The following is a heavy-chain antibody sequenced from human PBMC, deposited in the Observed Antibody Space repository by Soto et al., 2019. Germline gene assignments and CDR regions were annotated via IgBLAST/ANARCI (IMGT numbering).Heavy chain of an antibody. CDR3: ARETLRYGFALDV. Sequence: GGSLRLSCAPSRFRFSDYNMYSVRQAPGKGLEWVSFISWNGANTFYAESVKGRFTISRDSSKKSVSLQINSLRSEDTDLYYCARETLRYGFALDVWGQGTTVAV. J-gene: IGHJ6*02. V-gene: IGHV3-43*01. CDR1: RFRFSDYN. D-gene: IGHD1-20*01. CDR2: ISWNGANT.